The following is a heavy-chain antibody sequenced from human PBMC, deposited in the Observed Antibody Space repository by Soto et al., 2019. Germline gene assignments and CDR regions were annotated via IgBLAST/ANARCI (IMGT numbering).Heavy chain of an antibody. CDR3: ATAYYDSRGFQDR. CDR2: ISGSADST. CDR1: GFTFSTYA. V-gene: IGHV3-23*01. Sequence: PGGSLRLSCAASGFTFSTYAMSWVRQAPGKGLEWVSTISGSADSTYYADSVKGRFTISRDNSKKTLYLQMNSLRAEDTATYYCATAYYDSRGFQDRWGQGTLVTVSS. J-gene: IGHJ5*02. D-gene: IGHD3-22*01.